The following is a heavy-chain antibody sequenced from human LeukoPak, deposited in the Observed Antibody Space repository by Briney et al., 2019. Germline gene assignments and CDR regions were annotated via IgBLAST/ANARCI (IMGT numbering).Heavy chain of an antibody. CDR3: ARDSPDGYTSGHYFYYLDV. Sequence: SETLSLTCTVSGGSLNRFYWVWIRQPAGRGLEWIGRIHSGGTTNYNPSLESRLTFSLDTSQNHFSLKLNSVTAADTAVYYCARDSPDGYTSGHYFYYLDVWSKGTTVTVSS. CDR2: IHSGGTT. V-gene: IGHV4-4*07. J-gene: IGHJ6*03. D-gene: IGHD5-18*01. CDR1: GGSLNRFY.